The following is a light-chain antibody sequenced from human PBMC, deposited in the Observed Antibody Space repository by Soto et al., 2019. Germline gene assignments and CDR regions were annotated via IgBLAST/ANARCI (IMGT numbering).Light chain of an antibody. Sequence: EIVLTQSPGTLSLSPGERATLSCRASQSLRKTYLAWYQKKPGQAPRLLIDGASSRATGTPDRFSGSGSGTDFTLTISRLEPEDFAVYYCQQYVSPPWTFGQGTKV. CDR2: GAS. CDR3: QQYVSPPWT. J-gene: IGKJ1*01. CDR1: QSLRKTY. V-gene: IGKV3-20*01.